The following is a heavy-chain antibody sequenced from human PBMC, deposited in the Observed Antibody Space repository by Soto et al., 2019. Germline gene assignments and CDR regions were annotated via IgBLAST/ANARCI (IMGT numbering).Heavy chain of an antibody. Sequence: EVQLVESGGDLVQPGGSLRLSCAASGFTFSTSWMHWVRQAPGKGLECVANLNQDGSRENYVDSVKGRFTISRDNAQNSLSLQMHSLRAEDTAVYYCARDPGWGAFDIWGQGTMVTVSS. CDR1: GFTFSTSW. CDR2: LNQDGSRE. J-gene: IGHJ3*02. V-gene: IGHV3-7*01. CDR3: ARDPGWGAFDI. D-gene: IGHD1-26*01.